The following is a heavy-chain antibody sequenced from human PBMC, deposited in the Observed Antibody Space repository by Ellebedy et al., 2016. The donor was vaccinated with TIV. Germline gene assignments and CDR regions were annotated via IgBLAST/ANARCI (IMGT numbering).Heavy chain of an antibody. Sequence: ASVKVSXKASGYTFTSYGISWVRQAPGQGLEWMGWINPNSGGTNYAQKFQGRVTMTRDTSISTAYMELSRLRSDDTAVYYCARGGIYTPTLARIAATDYWGQGTLVTVSS. CDR3: ARGGIYTPTLARIAATDY. J-gene: IGHJ4*02. D-gene: IGHD6-13*01. CDR2: INPNSGGT. CDR1: GYTFTSYG. V-gene: IGHV1-2*02.